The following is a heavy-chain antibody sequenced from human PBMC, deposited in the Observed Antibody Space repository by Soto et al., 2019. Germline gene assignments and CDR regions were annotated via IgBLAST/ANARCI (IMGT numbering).Heavy chain of an antibody. D-gene: IGHD3-10*01. J-gene: IGHJ3*01. Sequence: EVQLVESGGGLVQPGESLRLSCAASGFTFVYYWMHWVRQAPGKGLVWVSRVHSDGTTTTYADSVKGRFTISRDNARNTVYLQMSSLRAEDTAIYYCARGDRGGFDLWGHGTVVTVSS. CDR1: GFTFVYYW. CDR2: VHSDGTTT. CDR3: ARGDRGGFDL. V-gene: IGHV3-74*01.